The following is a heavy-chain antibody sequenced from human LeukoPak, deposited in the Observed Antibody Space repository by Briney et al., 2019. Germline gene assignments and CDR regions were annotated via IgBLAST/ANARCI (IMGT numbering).Heavy chain of an antibody. Sequence: SSETLSLTCIVSGGPISTYYWSWIRQPPGKGLEWIGYVYYSRGTNYNPSLKSPVTISVDTSKNQFSVNLSSVTAADAAVYYCARGSEDGMDVWGQGTTVTVSS. CDR3: ARGSEDGMDV. CDR2: VYYSRGT. J-gene: IGHJ6*02. D-gene: IGHD3-10*01. CDR1: GGPISTYY. V-gene: IGHV4-59*01.